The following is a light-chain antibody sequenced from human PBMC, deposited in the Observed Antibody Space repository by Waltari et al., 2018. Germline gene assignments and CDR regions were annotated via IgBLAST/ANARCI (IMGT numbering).Light chain of an antibody. Sequence: QSALTQPRSVSGSPGQSVTISCTGTSSDVGGHNYVSCYQQHPGKAPKLMIYDVSKRPSGVPDRFSGSKSGNTASLTISGLQAEDEADYYCCSYAGSYTPHVVFGGGTKLTVL. CDR2: DVS. CDR3: CSYAGSYTPHVV. J-gene: IGLJ2*01. CDR1: SSDVGGHNY. V-gene: IGLV2-11*01.